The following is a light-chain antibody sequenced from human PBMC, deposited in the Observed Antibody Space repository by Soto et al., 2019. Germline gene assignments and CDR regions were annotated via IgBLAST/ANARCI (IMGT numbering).Light chain of an antibody. CDR3: QQYNKWPPLT. J-gene: IGKJ4*01. CDR2: DAS. V-gene: IGKV3-15*01. Sequence: EVVMTQSPATLAVSPGGRATLTCRVSQSISTDLAWYQQRPGQAPRLLIYDASTRATGVPARFSGSRSGTEFTLSISGLQSEDFAVYFCQQYNKWPPLTFGGGTKLEI. CDR1: QSISTD.